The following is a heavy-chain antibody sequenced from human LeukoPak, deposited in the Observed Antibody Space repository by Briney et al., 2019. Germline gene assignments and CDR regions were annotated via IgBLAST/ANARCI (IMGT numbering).Heavy chain of an antibody. V-gene: IGHV1-69*06. Sequence: SVKVSCKASGGTFSSYAISWVRQAPGQGLEWMGGIIPIFGTANYAQKFRGRVTITADKSTSTAYMELSSLRSEDTAVYYCARTRNMITFGGVIAARYYYYYMDVWGKGTTVTVSS. J-gene: IGHJ6*03. CDR1: GGTFSSYA. CDR2: IIPIFGTA. D-gene: IGHD3-16*02. CDR3: ARTRNMITFGGVIAARYYYYYMDV.